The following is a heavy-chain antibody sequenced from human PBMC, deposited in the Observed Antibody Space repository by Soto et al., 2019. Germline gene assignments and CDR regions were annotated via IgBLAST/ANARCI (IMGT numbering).Heavy chain of an antibody. J-gene: IGHJ4*02. CDR2: ISYDGSNK. CDR1: GFTFSNYA. Sequence: VGSLRLSCATSGFTFSNYAMHWVRQAPGKGLEWVAVISYDGSNKFYADSVRGRFTISRDNSKNTLYLQMNSLRAGDTAVYYCARDFESYDSSDRFDYWGQGTLVTVS. D-gene: IGHD3-22*01. CDR3: ARDFESYDSSDRFDY. V-gene: IGHV3-30-3*01.